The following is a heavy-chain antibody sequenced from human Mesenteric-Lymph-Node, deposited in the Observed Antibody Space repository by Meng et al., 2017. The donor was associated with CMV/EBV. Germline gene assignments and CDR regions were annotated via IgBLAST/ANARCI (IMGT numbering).Heavy chain of an antibody. CDR2: FSSSGNTI. D-gene: IGHD6-6*01. CDR1: GFTLSDYY. CDR3: ARGSQLVPVGYYFDY. V-gene: IGHV3-11*01. J-gene: IGHJ4*02. Sequence: GESLKISCAASGFTLSDYYMNWIRQAPGKGLEWVLYFSSSGNTIYYADSVKGRFTVSRDNAENSLYLQMNSLRAEDTAVYYCARGSQLVPVGYYFDYWGQGTLVTVSS.